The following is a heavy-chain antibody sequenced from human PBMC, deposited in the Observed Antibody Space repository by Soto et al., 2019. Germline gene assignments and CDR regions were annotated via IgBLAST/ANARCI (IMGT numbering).Heavy chain of an antibody. CDR1: GFTFFDYA. J-gene: IGHJ4*02. V-gene: IGHV3-49*03. CDR2: IRSKAYGGTT. Sequence: GSLRLSCTASGFTFFDYAMSWFRQSPGKGLEWVGFIRSKAYGGTTEYAASVKGRFTISRDDSKSIAYLQMNSLKTEDTAVYYCTREEQVYDFWSGYIDYWGQGTLVTVSS. CDR3: TREEQVYDFWSGYIDY. D-gene: IGHD3-3*01.